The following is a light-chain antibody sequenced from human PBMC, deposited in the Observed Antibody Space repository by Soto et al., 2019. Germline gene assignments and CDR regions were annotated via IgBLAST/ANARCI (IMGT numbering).Light chain of an antibody. CDR2: RNN. CDR3: AAWDDSLSGVV. J-gene: IGLJ2*01. CDR1: SSNIGSNY. Sequence: QSVLTQPPSASGTPGQRVTISCSGRSSNIGSNYVFWYQHLPGTAPKLLIYRNNPRPSGVPDRFSGSKSGTSASLAISGLRSEDETDYYCAAWDDSLSGVVFGGGTKLTVL. V-gene: IGLV1-47*01.